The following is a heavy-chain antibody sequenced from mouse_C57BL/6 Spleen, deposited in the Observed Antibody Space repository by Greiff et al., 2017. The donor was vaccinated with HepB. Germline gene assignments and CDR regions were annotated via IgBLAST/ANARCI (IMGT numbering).Heavy chain of an antibody. D-gene: IGHD2-1*01. V-gene: IGHV3-6*01. J-gene: IGHJ4*01. CDR1: GYSITSGYY. CDR2: ISYDGSN. CDR3: ARPYGNYLYAMDY. Sequence: EVQLQESGPGPVKPSQSLSLTCSVTGYSITSGYYWNWIRQFPGNKLEWMGYISYDGSNNYNPSLKNRISITRDTSKNQFFLKLNSVTTEDTATYYCARPYGNYLYAMDYWGQGTSVTVSS.